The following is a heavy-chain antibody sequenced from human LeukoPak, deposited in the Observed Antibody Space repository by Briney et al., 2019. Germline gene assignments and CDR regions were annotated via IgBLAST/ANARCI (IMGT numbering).Heavy chain of an antibody. CDR2: IYYSGST. J-gene: IGHJ6*03. V-gene: IGHV4-39*07. Sequence: SETLSLTCTVSGGSISSSSYYWGWIRQPPGKGLEWIGSIYYSGSTYYNPSLKSRVTISVDTSKNQFSLKLSSVTAADTAVYYCARSGSSGWSYYYYYMDVWGKGTTVTISS. CDR1: GGSISSSSYY. D-gene: IGHD6-19*01. CDR3: ARSGSSGWSYYYYYMDV.